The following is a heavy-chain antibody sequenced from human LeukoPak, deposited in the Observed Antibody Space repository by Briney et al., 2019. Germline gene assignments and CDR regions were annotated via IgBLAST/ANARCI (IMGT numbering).Heavy chain of an antibody. CDR3: AKGAGGYSQPYYFDY. J-gene: IGHJ4*02. CDR1: GFTFSSYA. Sequence: SGGSLRLSCAASGFTFSSYAMSWVRQAPGKGLEWVSAISGSGGSTYYADSVKGRFTISRDNSKSTLYLQMNSLRAEDTAVYYCAKGAGGYSQPYYFDYWGQGTLVTVSS. V-gene: IGHV3-23*01. D-gene: IGHD5-18*01. CDR2: ISGSGGST.